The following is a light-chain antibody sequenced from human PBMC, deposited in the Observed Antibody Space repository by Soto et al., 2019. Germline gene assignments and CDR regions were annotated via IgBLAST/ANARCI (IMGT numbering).Light chain of an antibody. CDR1: SGHSGYI. V-gene: IGLV4-60*03. CDR3: ETWDTNTV. Sequence: QPVLTQSSSASASLGSSVTLTCTLSSGHSGYIIAWHQQQPGKAPRYLMKLEGSGTYNKGSGVPDRFSGSNSGADRYLIISNLQSEDEADYYCETWDTNTVFGGGTKLTVL. J-gene: IGLJ2*01. CDR2: LEGSGTY.